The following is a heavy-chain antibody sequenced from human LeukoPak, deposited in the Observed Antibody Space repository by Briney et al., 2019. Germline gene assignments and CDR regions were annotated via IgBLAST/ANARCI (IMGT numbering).Heavy chain of an antibody. CDR3: ATLGFVVVVAAPSHFDY. CDR2: IYYSGST. CDR1: GGSISSSSYY. D-gene: IGHD2-15*01. V-gene: IGHV4-39*01. Sequence: KPSETLSLTCTVSGGSISSSSYYWGWIRQPPGKGLEWIVSIYYSGSTYYNPSLKSRVTISVDTSKNQFSLKLSSVTAADTAVYYCATLGFVVVVAAPSHFDYWGQGTLVTVSS. J-gene: IGHJ4*02.